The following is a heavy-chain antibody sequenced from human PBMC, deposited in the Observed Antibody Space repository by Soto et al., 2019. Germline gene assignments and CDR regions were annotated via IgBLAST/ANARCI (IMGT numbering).Heavy chain of an antibody. Sequence: GGSLRLSCAASGFTFSSYAMHWVRQAPGKGLEWVAVISYDGSNKYYADSVKGRFTISRDNSKNTLYLQMNSLRAEDTAVYYCARSPYSCCFRSNDVWGQGTTVTVSS. CDR1: GFTFSSYA. D-gene: IGHD2-2*01. CDR2: ISYDGSNK. CDR3: ARSPYSCCFRSNDV. V-gene: IGHV3-30-3*01. J-gene: IGHJ6*02.